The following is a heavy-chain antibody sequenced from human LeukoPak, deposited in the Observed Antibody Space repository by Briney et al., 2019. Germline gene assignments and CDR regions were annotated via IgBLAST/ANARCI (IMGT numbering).Heavy chain of an antibody. CDR2: IYYSGST. J-gene: IGHJ4*02. V-gene: IGHV4-30-4*08. CDR1: GGSISSGDYY. CDR3: ARDLPHHDYGDYTHY. Sequence: SQTLSFTCTVSGGSISSGDYYWSWIRQPPGKGLEWIGYIYYSGSTYYNPSLKSRVTISVDTSKNQFSLKLSSVTAADTAVYYCARDLPHHDYGDYTHYWGQGTLVTVSS. D-gene: IGHD4-17*01.